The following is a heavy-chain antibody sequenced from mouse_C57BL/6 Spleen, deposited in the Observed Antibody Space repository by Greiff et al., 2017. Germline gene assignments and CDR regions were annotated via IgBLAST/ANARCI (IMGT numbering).Heavy chain of an antibody. Sequence: QVQLQQPGAELVKPGASVKMSCKASGYTFTSYWITWVKQRPGQGLEWIGDIYPGSGSTNYNEKFKSKATLTVDTSSSTAYMQISSLTSEDSAVYYCARFYYDYAVDYWGQGTTLTVSS. V-gene: IGHV1-55*01. J-gene: IGHJ2*01. CDR2: IYPGSGST. CDR1: GYTFTSYW. D-gene: IGHD2-4*01. CDR3: ARFYYDYAVDY.